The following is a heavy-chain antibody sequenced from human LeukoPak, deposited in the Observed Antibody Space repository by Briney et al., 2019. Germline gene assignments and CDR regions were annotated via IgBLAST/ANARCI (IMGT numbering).Heavy chain of an antibody. CDR1: GGSISSISSNNYH. CDR3: ARGGEDIVVVVAANLAFDY. D-gene: IGHD2-15*01. Sequence: PSETLSLTCIVSGGSISSISSNNYHWGWIRQPPGKGLEWIGSIYYSGSTNYNPSLKSRVTISVDTSKNQFSLKLSSVTAADTAVYYCARGGEDIVVVVAANLAFDYWGQGTLVTVSS. CDR2: IYYSGST. J-gene: IGHJ4*02. V-gene: IGHV4-39*07.